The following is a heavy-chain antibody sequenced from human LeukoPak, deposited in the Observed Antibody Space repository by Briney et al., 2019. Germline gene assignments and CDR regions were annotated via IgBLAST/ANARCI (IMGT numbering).Heavy chain of an antibody. CDR2: ISGHGGNS. CDR3: ANPPLPAVIGYYYYNMDV. V-gene: IGHV3-23*01. Sequence: GGSLRFSCAASRFTFGSYGMTWVRQAPGKGLEWVSSISGHGGNSYYADSVKGRFTISRDNSKNTLYLQMNSPRAEDTAVYYCANPPLPAVIGYYYYNMDVWGQGTTVTVSS. D-gene: IGHD1-14*01. CDR1: RFTFGSYG. J-gene: IGHJ6*02.